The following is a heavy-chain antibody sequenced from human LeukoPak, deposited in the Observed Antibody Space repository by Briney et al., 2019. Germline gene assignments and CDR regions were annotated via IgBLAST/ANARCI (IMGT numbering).Heavy chain of an antibody. V-gene: IGHV3-74*01. Sequence: PGGSLRLSCAASGFTFSSYWMHWVRQAPGKGLVRVSRSNSDASSTSYADSVKGRFTISRDNAKNTLYLQMNSLRAEDTAVYYCAKSGYARGEYFDYLGQGTLVTVSS. CDR1: GFTFSSYW. D-gene: IGHD3-22*01. CDR3: AKSGYARGEYFDY. CDR2: SNSDASST. J-gene: IGHJ4*02.